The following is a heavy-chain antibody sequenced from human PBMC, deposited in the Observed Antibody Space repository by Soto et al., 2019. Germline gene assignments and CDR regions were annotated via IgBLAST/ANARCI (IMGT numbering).Heavy chain of an antibody. D-gene: IGHD4-4*01. CDR2: INHSGST. CDR3: ARGGFTVTTLKKNFYFDY. CDR1: GGSFSGYY. J-gene: IGHJ4*02. Sequence: SETLSLTCAVFGGSFSGYYWSWIRQPPGKGLEWIGEINHSGSTNYNPSLKSRVTISVDTSKNQFSLKLSSVTAADTAVYYCARGGFTVTTLKKNFYFDYWGQGTLVTVSS. V-gene: IGHV4-34*01.